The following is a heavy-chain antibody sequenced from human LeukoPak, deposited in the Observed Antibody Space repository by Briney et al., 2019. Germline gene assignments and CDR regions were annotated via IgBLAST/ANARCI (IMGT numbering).Heavy chain of an antibody. D-gene: IGHD5-18*01. CDR1: GFSISSGHY. CDR2: VYQSGTT. J-gene: IGHJ4*02. CDR3: ARIFIRNGYSSYFDC. Sequence: KPSDTLSLTCTVSGFSISSGHYWGWVRPPPGAGLDWIGSVYQSGTTHYNPSLKSRVTTSVDMSKNQFSLRLRPVTAADTAVYYCARIFIRNGYSSYFDCWGQGTLVTVSS. V-gene: IGHV4-38-2*02.